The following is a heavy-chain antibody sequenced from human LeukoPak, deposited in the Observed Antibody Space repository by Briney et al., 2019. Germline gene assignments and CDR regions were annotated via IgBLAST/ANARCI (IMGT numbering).Heavy chain of an antibody. D-gene: IGHD5-24*01. CDR2: IRADAVTT. J-gene: IGHJ4*02. CDR1: GFIFSHHG. V-gene: IGHV3-23*01. CDR3: VKDDGWVQYAN. Sequence: GGSLRLSCVTSGFIFSHHGMNWVRQAPGKGLEWVSGIRADAVTTYYADSVKGRFIISRDNSKNTVYLQMNSLSAEDAAVYYCVKDDGWVQYANWGQGTLVTVSS.